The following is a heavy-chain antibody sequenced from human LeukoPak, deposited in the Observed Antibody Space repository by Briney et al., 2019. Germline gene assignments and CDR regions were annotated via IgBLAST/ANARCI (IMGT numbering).Heavy chain of an antibody. CDR2: INNDGST. CDR1: GFTFGKYW. D-gene: IGHD3-10*01. CDR3: ARDYYGSIDL. J-gene: IGHJ1*01. V-gene: IGHV3-74*01. Sequence: QTGGSLRLSCVASGFTFGKYWMHWVRQAPGKELVCISRINNDGSTVYAGSVAGRFTISRDNARDTLYLQMNSLRVEDTAVYYCARDYYGSIDLWGQGTLVIVSS.